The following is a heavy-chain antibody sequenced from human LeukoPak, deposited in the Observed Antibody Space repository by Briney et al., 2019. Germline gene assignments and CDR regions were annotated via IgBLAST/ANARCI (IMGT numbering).Heavy chain of an antibody. CDR2: IYSGGST. J-gene: IGHJ4*02. CDR1: GLIVSSNY. V-gene: IGHV3-53*01. CDR3: ARDNYYGSGSYFDY. D-gene: IGHD3-10*01. Sequence: QSGGSLRLSCAASGLIVSSNYMSWVRQAPGKGLEWVSLIYSGGSTHYADSVKGRFTISRDNSKNTLYLQMNSLRAEDTAVYYCARDNYYGSGSYFDYWGQGTLVTVSS.